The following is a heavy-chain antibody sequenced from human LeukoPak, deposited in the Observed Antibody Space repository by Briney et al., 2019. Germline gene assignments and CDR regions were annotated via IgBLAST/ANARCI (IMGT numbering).Heavy chain of an antibody. V-gene: IGHV3-23*01. Sequence: GGSLRLSCAASGFTFSIYEMNWVRQAPGKGLEWVSAISGSGGSTYYADSVKGRFTISRDNAKNSLYLQMNSLRAEDTAVYYCARDPDYYDSSGPYYFDYWGQGTLVTVSS. CDR3: ARDPDYYDSSGPYYFDY. J-gene: IGHJ4*02. D-gene: IGHD3-22*01. CDR2: ISGSGGST. CDR1: GFTFSIYE.